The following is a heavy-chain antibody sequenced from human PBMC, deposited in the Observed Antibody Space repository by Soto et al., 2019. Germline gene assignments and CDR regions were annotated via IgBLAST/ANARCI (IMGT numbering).Heavy chain of an antibody. CDR2: IYWDDDK. J-gene: IGHJ5*02. CDR3: AHSLYDYVWGTNWFDP. V-gene: IGHV2-5*02. D-gene: IGHD3-16*01. Sequence: QITLKESGPTLVKPTQTLTLTCTFSGFSLSTSGVGVGWIRQPPGKPLEWLALIYWDDDKRYSPSLKSRLTITKDTSKNQVVLTMTNMDPVDTATYYCAHSLYDYVWGTNWFDPWGQGTLVTVSS. CDR1: GFSLSTSGVG.